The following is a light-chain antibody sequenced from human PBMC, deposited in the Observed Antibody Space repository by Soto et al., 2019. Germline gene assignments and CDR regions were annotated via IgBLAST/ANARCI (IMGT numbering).Light chain of an antibody. V-gene: IGKV3-20*01. CDR2: GAS. CDR1: QSVGSNY. J-gene: IGKJ1*01. Sequence: EIVLTQSPGTLSLSPGERATLYCRASQSVGSNYLAWYQQKPGQAPRVLIYGASSRATGIPDRFSGSGSGTDFTLTIRRLEPEDFAVYYCQQYGSSYPWTFGQGTKVDIK. CDR3: QQYGSSYPWT.